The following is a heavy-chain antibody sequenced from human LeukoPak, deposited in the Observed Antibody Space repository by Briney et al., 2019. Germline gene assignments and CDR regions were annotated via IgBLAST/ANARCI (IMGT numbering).Heavy chain of an antibody. J-gene: IGHJ4*02. CDR3: ARELADYDFWSGSTAWSRFDY. V-gene: IGHV4-34*01. Sequence: SETLSLSCAVSGGSFSGYYWRWVRQPPGKGLEWVGEINHSGSTNYNPSPKSRDTISVDTSKNQFSLKLSSVTAADTAMYYCARELADYDFWSGSTAWSRFDYWGQGTLVTVSS. CDR1: GGSFSGYY. CDR2: INHSGST. D-gene: IGHD3-3*01.